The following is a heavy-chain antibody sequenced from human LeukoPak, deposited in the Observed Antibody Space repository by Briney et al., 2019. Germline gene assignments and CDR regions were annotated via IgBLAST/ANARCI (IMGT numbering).Heavy chain of an antibody. V-gene: IGHV1-18*01. J-gene: IGHJ5*02. CDR1: GYTFTSYG. CDR3: ARDIKRYCSGGSCYPGT. CDR2: ISAYNGNT. D-gene: IGHD2-15*01. Sequence: ASVKVSCKASGYTFTSYGISWVRQAPGQGLEWMGWISAYNGNTNYAQKLQGRVTMTTDTSTSPAYMELRSLRSDDTAVYYCARDIKRYCSGGSCYPGTWGQGTLVTVSS.